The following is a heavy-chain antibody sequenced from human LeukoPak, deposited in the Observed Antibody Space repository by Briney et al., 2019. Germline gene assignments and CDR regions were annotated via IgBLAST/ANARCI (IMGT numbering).Heavy chain of an antibody. CDR3: ARTISSSGIYYYYYMDV. CDR2: ISGSGGST. J-gene: IGHJ6*03. CDR1: GFTFINYA. V-gene: IGHV3-23*01. D-gene: IGHD6-6*01. Sequence: PGGSLRLSCAASGFTFINYAMSWVRQAPGKGLEWVSAISGSGGSTYYADSVKGRFTISRDNSKNTLYLQMNSLRAEDTAVYYCARTISSSGIYYYYYMDVWGKGTTVTVSS.